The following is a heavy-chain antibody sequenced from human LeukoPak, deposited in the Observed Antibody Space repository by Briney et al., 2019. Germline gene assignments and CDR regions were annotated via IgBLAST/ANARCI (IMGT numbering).Heavy chain of an antibody. Sequence: SVKVSCKASGGTFSSYAISWVRQAPGQGLEWMGRIIPILGIANYAQKFQGRVTVTADKSTSTAYMELSSLRSEDTAVYYCARARGAAHNWFDPWGQGTLVTVSS. D-gene: IGHD1-26*01. CDR1: GGTFSSYA. CDR2: IIPILGIA. V-gene: IGHV1-69*04. J-gene: IGHJ5*02. CDR3: ARARGAAHNWFDP.